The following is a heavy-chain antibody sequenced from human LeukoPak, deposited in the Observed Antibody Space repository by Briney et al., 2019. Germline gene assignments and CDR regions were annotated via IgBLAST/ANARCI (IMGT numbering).Heavy chain of an antibody. CDR1: GYNFNVYY. D-gene: IGHD4-17*01. V-gene: IGHV1-2*02. CDR2: INPNSGAT. CDR3: ARDYFGDYNLGDFDY. J-gene: IGHJ4*02. Sequence: ASVKVSCKASGYNFNVYYIHWVRQAPGQGPEWMGWINPNSGATKFAQKFQGRVTLTRVTSITTAFMELSRLRSDDTAVYYCARDYFGDYNLGDFDYWGQGTLVTVSS.